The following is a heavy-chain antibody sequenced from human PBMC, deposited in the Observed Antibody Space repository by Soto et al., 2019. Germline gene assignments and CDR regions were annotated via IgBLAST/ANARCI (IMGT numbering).Heavy chain of an antibody. J-gene: IGHJ4*02. D-gene: IGHD2-15*01. Sequence: EVQLVESGGGLVKPGGSLRLSCAASGFTFSSYSMNWVRQAPGKGLEWVSSISSSSSYIYYADSVKGRFTISRDNAKYSLYLQMNSLRAEDTAVYYCARDPYCSGGSCYSAYFDYWGQGTLVTVSS. CDR3: ARDPYCSGGSCYSAYFDY. CDR2: ISSSSSYI. V-gene: IGHV3-21*01. CDR1: GFTFSSYS.